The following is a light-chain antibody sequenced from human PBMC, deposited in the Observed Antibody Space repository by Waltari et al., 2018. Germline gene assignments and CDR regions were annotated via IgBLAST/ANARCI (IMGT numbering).Light chain of an antibody. CDR3: LQTNSLPFT. Sequence: EIEITQSPSSVLASVGDSVTITCRASQGISSWLAWYQQKPGKAPNLLISAASSLQSGVPSRFSGSGSGTDFTLTISSLQPEDFATYYCLQTNSLPFTFGGGTNVEIK. J-gene: IGKJ4*01. CDR2: AAS. CDR1: QGISSW. V-gene: IGKV1D-12*01.